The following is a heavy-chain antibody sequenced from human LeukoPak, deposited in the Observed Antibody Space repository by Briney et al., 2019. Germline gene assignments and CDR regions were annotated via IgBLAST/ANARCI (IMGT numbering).Heavy chain of an antibody. D-gene: IGHD6-13*01. CDR1: GFTFSSYE. Sequence: GGSLRLSCAASGFTFSSYEMNWVRQAPGKGLEWVSYISSSGSTIYYADSVKGRFTISRDNAKNSLYLQMNSLRAEDTAVYYCARGPSWVYSSSWHYFDYWGQGTLVTVSS. CDR2: ISSSGSTI. J-gene: IGHJ4*02. V-gene: IGHV3-48*03. CDR3: ARGPSWVYSSSWHYFDY.